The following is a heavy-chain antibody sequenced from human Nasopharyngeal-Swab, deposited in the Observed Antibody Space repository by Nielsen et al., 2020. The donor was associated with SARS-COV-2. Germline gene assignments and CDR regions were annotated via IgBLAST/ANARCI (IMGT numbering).Heavy chain of an antibody. J-gene: IGHJ4*02. CDR3: AHSRSSMTVTPDY. Sequence: SGPTLMKPTQTLTLTCSFSGFSLDTDGESVVWIRQPPGKALEWPALIYWDDDKRYSPSLRTRLTITKDTSKNQVVLTMINMDPVDTGTYFCAHSRSSMTVTPDYWGQGTLVTVSS. D-gene: IGHD2-2*01. V-gene: IGHV2-5*02. CDR2: IYWDDDK. CDR1: GFSLDTDGES.